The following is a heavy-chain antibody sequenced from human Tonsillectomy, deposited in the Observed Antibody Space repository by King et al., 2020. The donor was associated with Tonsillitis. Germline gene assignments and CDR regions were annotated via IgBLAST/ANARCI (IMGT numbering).Heavy chain of an antibody. CDR1: GITFSSYW. J-gene: IGHJ4*02. D-gene: IGHD6-19*01. Sequence: VQLVESGGGLVQPGGSLRLSCAASGITFSSYWMNWVRQAPGKGLEWVAIIKQDGSQKYYVDSVKGRFTISRDNAQNSLYLQMNSLRAEDTAVYYCVAGRGCLFDNWGQGPLVTVSS. CDR2: IKQDGSQK. V-gene: IGHV3-7*01. CDR3: VAGRGCLFDN.